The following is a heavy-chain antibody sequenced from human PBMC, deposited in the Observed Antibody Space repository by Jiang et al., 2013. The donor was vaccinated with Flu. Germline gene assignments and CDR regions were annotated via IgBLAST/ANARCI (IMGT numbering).Heavy chain of an antibody. CDR3: ANASPYRTTIFGVLAGY. CDR2: ISGSGGST. J-gene: IGHJ4*02. Sequence: VQLVESGGGLVQPGGSLRLSCAASGFTFSSYAMSWVRQAPGKGLEWVSAISGSGGSTYYADSVKGRFTISRDNSKNTLYLQMNSLRAEDTAVYYCANASPYRTTIFGVLAGYWGQGTLVTVSS. D-gene: IGHD3-3*01. V-gene: IGHV3-23*04. CDR1: GFTFSSYA.